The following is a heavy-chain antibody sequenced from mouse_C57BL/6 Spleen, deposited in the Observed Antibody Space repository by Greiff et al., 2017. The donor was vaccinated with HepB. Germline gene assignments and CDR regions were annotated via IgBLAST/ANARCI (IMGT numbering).Heavy chain of an antibody. V-gene: IGHV1-63*01. CDR3: AREGGYDYYAMDY. CDR2: IYPGGGYT. CDR1: GYTFTNYW. D-gene: IGHD2-2*01. Sequence: QVQLKESGAELVRSGTSVKMSCKASGYTFTNYWIGWAKQRPGHGLEWIGDIYPGGGYTNYNEKFKGKATLTADKSSSTAYMQFSSLTSEDSAIYYCAREGGYDYYAMDYWGQGTSVTVSS. J-gene: IGHJ4*01.